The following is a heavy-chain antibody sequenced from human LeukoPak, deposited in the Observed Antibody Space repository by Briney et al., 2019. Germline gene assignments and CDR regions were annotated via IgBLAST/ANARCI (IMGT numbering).Heavy chain of an antibody. CDR1: GGTFSSYA. Sequence: GASVKVSCKASGGTFSSYAIRWVRQAPGQGLEWMGGIIPIFGTANYAQKFQGRVTITADESTSTAYMELSSLRSEDTAVYYCARGYYYDSSGQGRLTFDIWGQGTMVTVSS. D-gene: IGHD3-22*01. CDR3: ARGYYYDSSGQGRLTFDI. CDR2: IIPIFGTA. V-gene: IGHV1-69*13. J-gene: IGHJ3*02.